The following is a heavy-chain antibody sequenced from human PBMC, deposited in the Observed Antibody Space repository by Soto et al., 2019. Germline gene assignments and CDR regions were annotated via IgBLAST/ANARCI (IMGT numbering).Heavy chain of an antibody. CDR1: GGSISSGGYS. Sequence: QLQLQESGSGLVKPSQTLSLTCAVSGGSISSGGYSWSWIRQPPGKGLEWIGYIYHSGSTYYTPALRTRVTLSVDRSKNQFSLILSSVTAADPAVYYCARVPDRCGQGTLVTVSS. CDR2: IYHSGST. D-gene: IGHD2-2*01. V-gene: IGHV4-30-2*01. CDR3: ARVPDR. J-gene: IGHJ5*02.